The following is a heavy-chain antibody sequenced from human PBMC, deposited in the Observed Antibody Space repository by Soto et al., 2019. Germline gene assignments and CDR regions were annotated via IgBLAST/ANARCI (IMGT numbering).Heavy chain of an antibody. J-gene: IGHJ6*03. Sequence: ASVKVSCKASGYTFTSYGISWVRQAPGQGLEWMGWISAYNGNTNYAQKLQGRVTMTTDTSTSTAYMELRSLRSDDTAVYYCARVEKDWGDYYYYYMDVWGKGTTVTVSS. V-gene: IGHV1-18*01. CDR3: ARVEKDWGDYYYYYMDV. D-gene: IGHD3-16*01. CDR1: GYTFTSYG. CDR2: ISAYNGNT.